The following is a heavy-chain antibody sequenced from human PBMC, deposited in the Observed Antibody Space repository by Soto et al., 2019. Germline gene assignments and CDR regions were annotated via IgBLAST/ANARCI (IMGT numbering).Heavy chain of an antibody. V-gene: IGHV3-23*01. CDR1: GFTFSNFA. CDR3: AKRRGDGYFDL. Sequence: EVQLLESGGGLVQPGGSLRLSCAASGFTFSNFAMSWVRRAPGKGLECVSAIGGTSGSTYYADSVKGRFTISRDNSKNTLSLQMNSLRAEDTAVYYCAKRRGDGYFDLWGRGTLVTVSS. D-gene: IGHD7-27*01. CDR2: IGGTSGST. J-gene: IGHJ2*01.